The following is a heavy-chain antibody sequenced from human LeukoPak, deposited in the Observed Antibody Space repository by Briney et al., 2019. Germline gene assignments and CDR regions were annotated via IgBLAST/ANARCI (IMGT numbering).Heavy chain of an antibody. D-gene: IGHD3-10*01. CDR3: AKHRTYYYGSGSYLYFDY. Sequence: PGGSLRLSCAASGFTFSSYAMSWVRQAPGKGLEWVSAISGSGGSTHYADSVKGRFTISRDNSKNTLYLQMNSLRAEDTAVYYCAKHRTYYYGSGSYLYFDYWGQGTLVTVSS. CDR1: GFTFSSYA. CDR2: ISGSGGST. J-gene: IGHJ4*02. V-gene: IGHV3-23*01.